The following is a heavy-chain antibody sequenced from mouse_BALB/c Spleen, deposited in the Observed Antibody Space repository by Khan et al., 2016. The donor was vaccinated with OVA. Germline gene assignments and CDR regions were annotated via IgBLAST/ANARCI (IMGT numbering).Heavy chain of an antibody. CDR1: GFSLTTSG. D-gene: IGHD2-12*01. CDR3: ARNSYRCDFTY. CDR2: IWSGGNT. Sequence: VQLQESGPGLVQPSQSLSITCTVSGFSLTTSGIHWVRQSPGKGLEWLGLIWSGGNTDYNAPFISRLSISKDNSKSQVFFKMTSLQADDTAIYYCARNSYRCDFTYGGQGTLVTVSA. V-gene: IGHV2-2*01. J-gene: IGHJ3*01.